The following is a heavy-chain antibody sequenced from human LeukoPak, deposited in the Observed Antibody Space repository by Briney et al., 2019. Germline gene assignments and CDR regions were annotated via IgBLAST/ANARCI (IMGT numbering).Heavy chain of an antibody. J-gene: IGHJ4*02. CDR2: INAGNGNT. D-gene: IGHD3-10*01. CDR3: ARDYYGSGSLDY. CDR1: GYTFTSYA. V-gene: IGHV1-3*03. Sequence: ASVKVSCKASGYTFTSYAMHWVRQAPGQRLEWMGWINAGNGNTKYSQEFQGRVTITRDTSASTAYMELSSLRSEDMAVYYCARDYYGSGSLDYWGQGTLVTVSS.